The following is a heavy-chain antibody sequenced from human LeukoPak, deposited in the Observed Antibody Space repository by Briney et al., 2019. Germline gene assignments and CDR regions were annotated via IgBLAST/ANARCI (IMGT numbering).Heavy chain of an antibody. CDR2: IHYSGST. D-gene: IGHD3-3*02. CDR3: AREGVLGAFDI. J-gene: IGHJ3*02. Sequence: SQTLSLTCTVSGGSISSGDYYWSWLRQPPGTGLEWIGYIHYSGSTYYGPFLKSRVTMSVDTSQNQFSLKLSSVTAADTAVYYCAREGVLGAFDIWGQGTMVTVSS. CDR1: GGSISSGDYY. V-gene: IGHV4-30-4*01.